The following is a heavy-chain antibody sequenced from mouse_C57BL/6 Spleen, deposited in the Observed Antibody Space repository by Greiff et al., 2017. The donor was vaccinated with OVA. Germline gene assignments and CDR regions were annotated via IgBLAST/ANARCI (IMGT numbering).Heavy chain of an antibody. CDR2: IDPSDSET. V-gene: IGHV1-52*01. J-gene: IGHJ2*01. CDR3: ARTAQALYYFDY. D-gene: IGHD3-2*02. Sequence: QVQLQQPGAELVRPGSSVKLSCKASGYTFTSYWMHWVKQRPIQGLEWIGNIDPSDSETHYNQKFKDKATLTVDKSSSTAYMLLSSLTSEDSAVYYCARTAQALYYFDYWGQGTTLTVSA. CDR1: GYTFTSYW.